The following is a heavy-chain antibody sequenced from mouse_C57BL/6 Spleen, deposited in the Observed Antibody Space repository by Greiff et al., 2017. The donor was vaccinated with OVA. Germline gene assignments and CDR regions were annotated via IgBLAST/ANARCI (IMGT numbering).Heavy chain of an antibody. J-gene: IGHJ4*01. CDR3: AREHVRSSFYYAMDY. Sequence: VQLQQSGAELVKPGASVKMSCKASGYTFTSYWITWVKQRPGQGLEWIGDIYPGSGSTNYNEKFKSKATLTVDTSSSTAYMQLSSLTSEDSAVYYCAREHVRSSFYYAMDYWGQGTSVTVSS. V-gene: IGHV1-55*01. CDR1: GYTFTSYW. CDR2: IYPGSGST. D-gene: IGHD2-14*01.